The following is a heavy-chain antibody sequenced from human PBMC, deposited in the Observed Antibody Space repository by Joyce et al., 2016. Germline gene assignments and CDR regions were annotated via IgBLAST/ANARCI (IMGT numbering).Heavy chain of an antibody. Sequence: QVHLVQSGAEVKKPGASVRVSCKASGYNFIDFYVHWVRQAPGQGLEWMELVNPLGGTTTYAQKFQGRVSMTRDTSTSTVYLELNTLRYDDTALYYCAKAHRRFSNWFDPWGQGTLVTVSS. CDR2: VNPLGGTT. CDR1: GYNFIDFY. J-gene: IGHJ5*02. CDR3: AKAHRRFSNWFDP. V-gene: IGHV1-46*01. D-gene: IGHD3-3*01.